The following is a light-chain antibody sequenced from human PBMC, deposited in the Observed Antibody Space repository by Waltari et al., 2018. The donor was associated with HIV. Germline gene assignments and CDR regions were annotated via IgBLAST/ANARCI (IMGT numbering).Light chain of an antibody. CDR1: SCTIGSNY. CDR2: RHD. Sequence: QSVLTQPPSASGTPGQRVTISCSGSSCTIGSNYLYWYQQVPGATPKLLIYRHDQRPSGVPDRFSGSKSGTSASLAISGLRSEDEADYYCAVWDDSLSGWVFGGGTKLTVL. CDR3: AVWDDSLSGWV. J-gene: IGLJ3*02. V-gene: IGLV1-47*01.